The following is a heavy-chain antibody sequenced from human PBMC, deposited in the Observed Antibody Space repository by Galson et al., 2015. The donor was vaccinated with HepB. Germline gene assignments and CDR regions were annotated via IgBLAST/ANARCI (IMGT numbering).Heavy chain of an antibody. CDR3: ARQRRPSLYCGYDFADACDI. CDR1: GYSLTSYW. V-gene: IGHV5-51*01. Sequence: QSGAEVKKPGESLKISCKGSGYSLTSYWIGWVRLLPGKGLEWMGIIYLGDSDARYSPSFQGQVTFSADKSTSTAYLQWSNLKASDSAMYYCARQRRPSLYCGYDFADACDIWGQGTLVTVSS. D-gene: IGHD5-12*01. CDR2: IYLGDSDA. J-gene: IGHJ3*02.